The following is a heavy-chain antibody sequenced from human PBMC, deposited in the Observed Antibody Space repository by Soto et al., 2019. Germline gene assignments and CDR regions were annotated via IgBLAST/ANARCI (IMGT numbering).Heavy chain of an antibody. Sequence: QVQLVESGGGVVQPGRSLRLSCAASGFTFSSYGMHWVRQAPGKGLEWVAVISYDGSNKYYADSVKGRFTISRDNSKNTLYLQMNSLRADDTAGYYCASPTTDSEAYYYYGMDVWGQGNTVTVSS. CDR2: ISYDGSNK. V-gene: IGHV3-30*03. J-gene: IGHJ6*02. D-gene: IGHD4-4*01. CDR3: ASPTTDSEAYYYYGMDV. CDR1: GFTFSSYG.